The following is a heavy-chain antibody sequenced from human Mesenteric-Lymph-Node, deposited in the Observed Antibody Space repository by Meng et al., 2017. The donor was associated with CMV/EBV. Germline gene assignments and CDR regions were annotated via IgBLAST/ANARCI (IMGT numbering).Heavy chain of an antibody. J-gene: IGHJ4*02. V-gene: IGHV3-23*01. CDR1: GFTFSSYA. Sequence: GESLKISCAASGFTFSSYAMSWVRQAPGKGLEWVSAISGSGGSTYYADSVKGRFTISRDNSKNTLYLQMNSLRAEDTAVYYCAKGRFGGAPTLFPHAFDYWGQGTLVTVSS. CDR3: AKGRFGGAPTLFPHAFDY. D-gene: IGHD2-15*01. CDR2: ISGSGGST.